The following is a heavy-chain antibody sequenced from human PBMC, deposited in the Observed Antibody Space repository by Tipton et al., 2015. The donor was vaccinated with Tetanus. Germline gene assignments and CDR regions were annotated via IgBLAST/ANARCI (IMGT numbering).Heavy chain of an antibody. J-gene: IGHJ6*02. V-gene: IGHV4-31*02. Sequence: LRLSCTLSGGSLSSGTFYWDWIRHSPGKGLEWIGYISNSGSTYYNPSLKSRVTISVDTSQKQISLKVNSVTAADTAVYYCARDRGVRGGYYYYHGMDVWGQGTTVTVSS. CDR1: GGSLSSGTFY. CDR2: ISNSGST. D-gene: IGHD3-10*01. CDR3: ARDRGVRGGYYYYHGMDV.